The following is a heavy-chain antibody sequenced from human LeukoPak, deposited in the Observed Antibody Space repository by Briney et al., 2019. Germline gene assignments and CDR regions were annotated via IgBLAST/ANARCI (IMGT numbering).Heavy chain of an antibody. D-gene: IGHD3-22*01. J-gene: IGHJ5*02. V-gene: IGHV4-4*07. Sequence: SETLSLTCTVSGGSISSYYWSWIRQPAGKGLEWIGRIYTSGSTNYNPSLKSRVTMSVHTSKNQFSLKLSSVTAADTAIYYCAALDAFTVVFISWGQGTLVTVSS. CDR2: IYTSGST. CDR3: AALDAFTVVFIS. CDR1: GGSISSYY.